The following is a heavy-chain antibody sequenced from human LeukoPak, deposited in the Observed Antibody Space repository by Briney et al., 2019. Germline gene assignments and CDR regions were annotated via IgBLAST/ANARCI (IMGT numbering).Heavy chain of an antibody. D-gene: IGHD3-10*01. Sequence: SETLSLTCTVSGGSISSYYWSWIRQPAGKGLEWIGRIYTSGSTNYNPSLKSRVTMSVDTSKNQFSLKLSSVTAADTAVHYCARSTILMVRGVIARRMGNWFDPWGQGTLVTVSS. CDR3: ARSTILMVRGVIARRMGNWFDP. CDR2: IYTSGST. CDR1: GGSISSYY. V-gene: IGHV4-4*07. J-gene: IGHJ5*02.